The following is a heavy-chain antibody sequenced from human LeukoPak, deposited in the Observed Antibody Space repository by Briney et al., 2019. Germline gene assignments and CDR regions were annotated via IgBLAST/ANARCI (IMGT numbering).Heavy chain of an antibody. CDR1: GGSISSSSYY. D-gene: IGHD5-18*01. CDR2: IYYSGST. J-gene: IGHJ4*02. Sequence: SETLSLTCTVSGGSISSSSYYWGWIRQPPGKGLEWIGSIYYSGSTYYNPSLKSRVTISADTSKNQFSLKLSSVTAADTAVYYCARHALLDTAMVDFDYWGQGTLVTVSS. V-gene: IGHV4-39*01. CDR3: ARHALLDTAMVDFDY.